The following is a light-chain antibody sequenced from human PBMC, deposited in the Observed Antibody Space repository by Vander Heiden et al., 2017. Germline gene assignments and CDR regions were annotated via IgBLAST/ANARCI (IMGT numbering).Light chain of an antibody. V-gene: IGKV1-27*01. CDR1: QGISNY. J-gene: IGKJ1*01. CDR2: AAS. CDR3: QKYNSAPRT. Sequence: DIQMTQSPSSLSASVGDRDTITCRASQGISNYLAWYQQKPGKVPKLLIYAASTLQSGVPSRFSGSGSGTDFTLTIISLQPEDVATYYCQKYNSAPRTFGQGTKVEIK.